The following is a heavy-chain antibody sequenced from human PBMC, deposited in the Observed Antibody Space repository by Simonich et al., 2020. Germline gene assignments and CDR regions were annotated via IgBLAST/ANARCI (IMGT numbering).Heavy chain of an antibody. CDR3: ARDLRGSYYYYYYMDV. CDR2: TNPNSVGT. CDR1: GYTFTGYY. J-gene: IGHJ6*03. V-gene: IGHV1-2*02. D-gene: IGHD1-26*01. Sequence: QVQLVQSGAEVKKPGASVKVSCKASGYTFTGYYMHWVRQAPGQGLEGKGRTNPNSVGTNDAQKFQGRVTMTKDTSISKAYMELSRLRADDTAVYYCARDLRGSYYYYYYMDVWGKGTTVTVSS.